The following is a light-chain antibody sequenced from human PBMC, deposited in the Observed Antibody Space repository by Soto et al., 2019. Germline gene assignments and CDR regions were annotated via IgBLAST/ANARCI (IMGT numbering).Light chain of an antibody. CDR1: QNINSNY. Sequence: EIVLTQSPGTLSLSPGERATLSCRASQNINSNYLAWYQQKPGQAPRLLIYRASSRATGIPGRFSGSGSGTDFTLTISRLEPEDFAVFYCQHYGNSKFTFGPGTKVDIK. V-gene: IGKV3-20*01. CDR2: RAS. CDR3: QHYGNSKFT. J-gene: IGKJ3*01.